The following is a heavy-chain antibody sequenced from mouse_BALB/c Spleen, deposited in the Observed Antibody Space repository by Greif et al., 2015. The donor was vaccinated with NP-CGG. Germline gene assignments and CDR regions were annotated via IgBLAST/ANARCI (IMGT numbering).Heavy chain of an antibody. CDR1: GFTFSSFG. V-gene: IGHV5-17*02. CDR3: ARGGVFDY. CDR2: ISSGSSTI. J-gene: IGHJ2*01. Sequence: EVKVEESGGGLVQPGGSRKLSCAASGFTFSSFGMHWVRQAPEKGLEWVAYISSGSSTIYYADTVKGRFTISRDNPKNTLFLQMTSLRSEDTAMYYCARGGVFDYWGQGTTLTVSS.